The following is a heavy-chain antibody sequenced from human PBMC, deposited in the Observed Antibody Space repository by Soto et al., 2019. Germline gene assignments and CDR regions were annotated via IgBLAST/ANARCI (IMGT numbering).Heavy chain of an antibody. J-gene: IGHJ4*02. D-gene: IGHD5-12*01. CDR3: ARQHSGSALGY. CDR1: GFNFSDYY. CDR2: ISNSARSGSVR. V-gene: IGHV3-11*01. Sequence: QVHLVESGGALVRPGGSLRLSCTASGFNFSDYYMSWVRQAPGKGLEWVSYISNSARSGSVRYYADSVKGRFTISRDNAKNSVHLQMSSLKAEDTAVYYCARQHSGSALGYWGLGTLVTVSS.